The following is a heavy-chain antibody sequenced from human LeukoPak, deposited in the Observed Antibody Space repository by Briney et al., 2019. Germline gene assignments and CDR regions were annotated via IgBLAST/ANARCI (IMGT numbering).Heavy chain of an antibody. Sequence: SVKVSCKASGGTFSSYAISWVRQAPGQGLEWMGGIIPIFGTANYAQKFQGRVTITADESTSTAYMELSSLRSEDTAVYYCARDRDWMTGYHYYFDYWGQGTLVTVSS. D-gene: IGHD3-9*01. CDR1: GGTFSSYA. V-gene: IGHV1-69*01. CDR3: ARDRDWMTGYHYYFDY. CDR2: IIPIFGTA. J-gene: IGHJ4*02.